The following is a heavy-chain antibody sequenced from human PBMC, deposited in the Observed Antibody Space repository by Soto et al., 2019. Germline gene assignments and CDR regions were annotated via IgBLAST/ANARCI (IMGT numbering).Heavy chain of an antibody. V-gene: IGHV1-18*01. Sequence: QVQLVQSGAEVKKPGASVKVSCKAFGYTFRSFGISWVRQAPGQGLEWMGWISTYNGNTNYAQKLQGRVTMTTDTSTSTVYVELRSLRSDDTAVYYCARDPPITTMVRGVNDAFDVWGQGTVVTVSS. CDR3: ARDPPITTMVRGVNDAFDV. D-gene: IGHD3-10*01. CDR1: GYTFRSFG. J-gene: IGHJ3*01. CDR2: ISTYNGNT.